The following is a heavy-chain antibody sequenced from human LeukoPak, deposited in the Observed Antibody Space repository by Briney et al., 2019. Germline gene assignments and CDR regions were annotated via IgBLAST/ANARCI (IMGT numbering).Heavy chain of an antibody. Sequence: SETLSLTCTVSGGSISSYYWSWIRQPAGKGLEWIGRIYTSGSTNYNPSLKSRVTMSVDTSKNQFSLKLSSVTAADTAVYYCAKRRTIFGVVRLENWFDPWGQGTLVTVSS. V-gene: IGHV4-4*07. D-gene: IGHD3-3*01. CDR2: IYTSGST. CDR3: AKRRTIFGVVRLENWFDP. J-gene: IGHJ5*02. CDR1: GGSISSYY.